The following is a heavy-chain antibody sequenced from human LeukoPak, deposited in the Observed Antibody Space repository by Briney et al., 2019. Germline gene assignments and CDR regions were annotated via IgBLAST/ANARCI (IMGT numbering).Heavy chain of an antibody. V-gene: IGHV4-4*07. CDR1: GGSISSYY. J-gene: IGHJ6*03. CDR3: ARSSIAARPLLKHYYYYYYMDV. CDR2: IYTSGST. Sequence: SETLSLTCTVSGGSISSYYWSWIRQPAGKGLEWIGRIYTSGSTNYNPSLKSRVTMSVDTSKNQFSLKLSSVTAADTAVYYCARSSIAARPLLKHYYYYYYMDVWGKGTTVTVSS. D-gene: IGHD6-6*01.